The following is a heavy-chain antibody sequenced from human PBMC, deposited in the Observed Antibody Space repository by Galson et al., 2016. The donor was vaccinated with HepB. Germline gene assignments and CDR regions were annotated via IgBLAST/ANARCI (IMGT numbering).Heavy chain of an antibody. CDR3: AREGCAGDCPKWFDP. J-gene: IGHJ5*01. V-gene: IGHV1-69*13. CDR1: GGTFSTDG. D-gene: IGHD2-21*02. CDR2: IVPMFGAT. Sequence: SVKVSCKASGGTFSTDGLSWVRQAPGQGLEWMGGIVPMFGATNYAQKFQDRVTITADESTNTAYMELSSLRSEYTAIYYCAREGCAGDCPKWFDPWGQGTLVTVSS.